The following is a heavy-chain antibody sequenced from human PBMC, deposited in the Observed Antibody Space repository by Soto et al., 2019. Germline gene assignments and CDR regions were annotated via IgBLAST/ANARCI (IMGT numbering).Heavy chain of an antibody. Sequence: EVQLVESGGGLVQSGGSLRLSCIASGFSLTGYWMSWVRQTPGKGLEWVAKINEDGTKRDYMESVEGRFTISRDNAENSLSLQMNSLRGDDTAVYYWTRWDGRCSGGSCFFASWGQGTLVTVSS. CDR2: INEDGTKR. D-gene: IGHD2-15*01. CDR1: GFSLTGYW. CDR3: TRWDGRCSGGSCFFAS. V-gene: IGHV3-7*01. J-gene: IGHJ4*02.